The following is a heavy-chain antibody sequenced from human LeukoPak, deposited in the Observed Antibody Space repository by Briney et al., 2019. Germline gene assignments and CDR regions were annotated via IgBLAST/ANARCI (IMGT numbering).Heavy chain of an antibody. CDR3: AKEVQPYYYYYYGMDV. V-gene: IGHV3-7*01. CDR1: GFTFSTYW. Sequence: GGSLRLSCSASGFTFSTYWMSWVRQAPGKGLEWVANIKQDGSEKYYVDSVKGRFTISRDNSKNSLYLQMNSLRDDDTGIYYCAKEVQPYYYYYYGMDVWGQGTTVTVSS. J-gene: IGHJ6*02. D-gene: IGHD1-1*01. CDR2: IKQDGSEK.